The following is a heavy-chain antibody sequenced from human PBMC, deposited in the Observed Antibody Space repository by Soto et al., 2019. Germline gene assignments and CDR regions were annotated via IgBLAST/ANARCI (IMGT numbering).Heavy chain of an antibody. CDR2: IYPGDSDT. CDR1: GYSFTSYW. J-gene: IGHJ3*02. V-gene: IGHV5-51*01. Sequence: GESLKISCKGSGYSFTSYWIGWVRQMPGKGLEWMGIIYPGDSDTRYSPSFQGQVTISADKSISTAYLQWSSLKASDTAMYYCARQLAIARYDSSGYYYTPDAFDIWGQGTMVTVSS. CDR3: ARQLAIARYDSSGYYYTPDAFDI. D-gene: IGHD3-22*01.